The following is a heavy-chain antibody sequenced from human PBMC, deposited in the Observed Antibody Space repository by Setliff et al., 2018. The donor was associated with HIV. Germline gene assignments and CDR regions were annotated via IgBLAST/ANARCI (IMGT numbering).Heavy chain of an antibody. V-gene: IGHV4-59*08. D-gene: IGHD3-3*01. CDR2: VYYSGNT. CDR1: GASIKTRF. Sequence: PSETLSLTCAVSGASIKTRFWSWIRQAPGKGLEWVGTVYYSGNTNYNPALQSRVTISVDTSKNQFSLQLTSMTAADTAVYYCARPLTTSYNFWGDAFAIWGQGTMVTVSS. J-gene: IGHJ3*02. CDR3: ARPLTTSYNFWGDAFAI.